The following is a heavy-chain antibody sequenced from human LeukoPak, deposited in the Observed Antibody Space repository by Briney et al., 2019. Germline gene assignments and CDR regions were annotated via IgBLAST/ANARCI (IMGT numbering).Heavy chain of an antibody. CDR2: ISSSGSTI. CDR1: GFTFSSYE. CDR3: ARLRGYSYGYSDSVYFDY. D-gene: IGHD5-18*01. Sequence: GGSLRLSCAASGFTFSSYEMNWVRQAPGKGLEWVSYISSSGSTIYYADSVKGRFTISRDNSKNTLYLQMNSLRAEDTAVYYCARLRGYSYGYSDSVYFDYWGQGTLVTVSS. J-gene: IGHJ4*02. V-gene: IGHV3-48*03.